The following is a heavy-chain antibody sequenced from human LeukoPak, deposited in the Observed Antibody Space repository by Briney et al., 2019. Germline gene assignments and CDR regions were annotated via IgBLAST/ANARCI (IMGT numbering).Heavy chain of an antibody. CDR2: IYYSGST. J-gene: IGHJ5*02. CDR3: VRVGYGYGYLSWFDP. CDR1: IASISSYY. V-gene: IGHV4-59*01. Sequence: SETLSLTCTVSIASISSYYWIWIRHPPRKGLECIGHIYYSGSTEYNTSMKSRVSISVDTSKNQFSLKVSSVTAADTAVYYCVRVGYGYGYLSWFDPWGQGTLVTVSS. D-gene: IGHD5-18*01.